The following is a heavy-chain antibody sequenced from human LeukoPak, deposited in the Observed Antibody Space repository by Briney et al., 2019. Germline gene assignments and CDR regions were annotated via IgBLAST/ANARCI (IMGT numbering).Heavy chain of an antibody. D-gene: IGHD1-26*01. CDR2: ISYDGSNK. CDR1: GGTFSSYA. Sequence: SCKASGGTFSSYAMHWVRQAPGKGLEWVAFISYDGSNKYYADSVKGRFTISRDNSENTLYLQMNSLTAEDTAVYYCASDALIVGVHPPDYWGQGTLVTVSS. J-gene: IGHJ4*02. CDR3: ASDALIVGVHPPDY. V-gene: IGHV3-30-3*01.